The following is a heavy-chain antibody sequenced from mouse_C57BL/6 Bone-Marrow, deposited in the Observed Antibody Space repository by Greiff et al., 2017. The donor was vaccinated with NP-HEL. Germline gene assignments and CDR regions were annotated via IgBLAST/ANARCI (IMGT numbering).Heavy chain of an antibody. CDR1: GFNIKDDY. D-gene: IGHD2-5*01. Sequence: EVQLQQSGAELVRPGASVKLSCTASGFNIKDDYMHWVKQRPEQGLEWIGWIDPENGDTEYASKFQGKATIPADTSSNTAYLQLSSLTSEDTAVYYCTTSAYYSNYLDYWGQGTTLTVSS. CDR3: TTSAYYSNYLDY. J-gene: IGHJ2*01. V-gene: IGHV14-4*01. CDR2: IDPENGDT.